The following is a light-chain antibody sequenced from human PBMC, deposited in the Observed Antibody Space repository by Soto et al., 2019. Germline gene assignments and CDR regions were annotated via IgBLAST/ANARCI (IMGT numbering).Light chain of an antibody. CDR2: DAS. V-gene: IGKV1-5*01. Sequence: DIQMTQSPSTLSASVGDTVTITCRASQRISSWLAWYQQKPGKAPTLLIFDASSLESGFPSRFSGSGSGTEFTLTISSLQPDDSATYYCQQYNSYSGTFGQGTKVEIK. J-gene: IGKJ1*01. CDR1: QRISSW. CDR3: QQYNSYSGT.